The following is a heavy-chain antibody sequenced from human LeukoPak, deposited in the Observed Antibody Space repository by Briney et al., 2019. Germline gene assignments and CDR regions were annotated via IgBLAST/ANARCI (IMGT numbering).Heavy chain of an antibody. V-gene: IGHV3-30-3*01. CDR1: GFTFSSYA. J-gene: IGHJ6*03. CDR2: ISYDGSNK. CDR3: ARDSSSLGRNYYYYYYMDV. Sequence: GGSLRLSCAASGFTFSSYAMHWVRQAPGKGLEWVAVISYDGSNKYYADSVKGRFTISRDNSKNTLYLQMNSLRAEDTAVYYCARDSSSLGRNYYYYYYMDVWGKGTTVTVSS. D-gene: IGHD6-13*01.